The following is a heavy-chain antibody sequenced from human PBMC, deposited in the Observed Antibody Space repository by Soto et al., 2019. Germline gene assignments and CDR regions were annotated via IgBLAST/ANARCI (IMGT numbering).Heavy chain of an antibody. CDR3: ARSIAAAATYNWFDH. V-gene: IGHV6-1*01. J-gene: IGHJ5*02. D-gene: IGHD6-13*01. CDR2: TYYRSKWYN. Sequence: QTLSLTCAISGDSVSSNSAAWNWIRQSPSRGLEWLGRTYYRSKWYNDYAVSVKSRITINPDTSRNQFSLQVNSVTPDDTAVYYCARSIAAAATYNWFDHWGQGTLVTVSS. CDR1: GDSVSSNSAA.